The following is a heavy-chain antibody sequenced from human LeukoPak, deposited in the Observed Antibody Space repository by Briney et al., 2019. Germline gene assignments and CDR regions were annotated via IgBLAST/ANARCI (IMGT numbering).Heavy chain of an antibody. Sequence: GGSLRLSCAASGFTVSSNYMSWLRQAPGKGLEWVSAISGSGGSTYYADSVKGRFTISRDNSKNTLYLQMNSLRAEDTAVYYCAGYSGYEITFDYWGQGTLVTVSS. CDR3: AGYSGYEITFDY. V-gene: IGHV3-23*01. CDR2: ISGSGGST. J-gene: IGHJ4*02. D-gene: IGHD5-12*01. CDR1: GFTVSSNY.